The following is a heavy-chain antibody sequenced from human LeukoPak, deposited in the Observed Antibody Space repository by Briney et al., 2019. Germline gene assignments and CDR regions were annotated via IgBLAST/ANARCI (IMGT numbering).Heavy chain of an antibody. CDR3: AKDRCINSVGCYYYYMDV. CDR1: RFTFSSYG. J-gene: IGHJ6*03. D-gene: IGHD2-8*01. Sequence: PGGSLRLSGAASRFTFSSYGMHWVRQAPGKGLEWVAYIQYDGSNQQYADSVKGRFSISRDSSKNILYLQMNSLRAEDTAVYYCAKDRCINSVGCYYYYMDVWGKGTTVTISS. V-gene: IGHV3-30*02. CDR2: IQYDGSNQ.